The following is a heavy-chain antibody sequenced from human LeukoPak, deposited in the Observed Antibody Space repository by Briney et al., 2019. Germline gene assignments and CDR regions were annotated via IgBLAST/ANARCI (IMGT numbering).Heavy chain of an antibody. D-gene: IGHD2-2*01. CDR3: ARKGRHYVVVPAEGDYYYYYMDV. CDR1: GFTFSSYS. J-gene: IGHJ6*03. Sequence: GGSLRLSCAASGFTFSSYSMNWVRQAPGKGLEWVSSISSSSSYIYYADSAKGRFTISRDNAKNSLYLQMNSLRAEDTAVYYCARKGRHYVVVPAEGDYYYYYMDVWGKGTTVTVSS. V-gene: IGHV3-21*01. CDR2: ISSSSSYI.